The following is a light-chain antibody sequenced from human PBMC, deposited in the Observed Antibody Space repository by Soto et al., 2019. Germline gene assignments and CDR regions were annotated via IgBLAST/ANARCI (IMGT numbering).Light chain of an antibody. Sequence: EIVLTQSPGTLSLSPGERATLSCRASQSVSSSYLAWYQQKPGQAPRLLIYGASSRATGIPDRFSGSVSGTDFTLTISRLAPEDFAVYYCQQYSSSPLTFGGGTKVEIK. V-gene: IGKV3-20*01. CDR2: GAS. J-gene: IGKJ4*01. CDR1: QSVSSSY. CDR3: QQYSSSPLT.